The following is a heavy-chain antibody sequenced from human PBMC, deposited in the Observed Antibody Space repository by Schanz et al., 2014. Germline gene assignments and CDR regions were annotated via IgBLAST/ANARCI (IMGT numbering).Heavy chain of an antibody. D-gene: IGHD3-10*01. J-gene: IGHJ6*02. CDR2: INPNSGGT. CDR1: GYTFTGYS. CDR3: ARALFGSGHGDV. V-gene: IGHV1-2*06. Sequence: QVQLVQSGADVKKPGASVKVSCKASGYTFTGYSMHWVRQAPGQGLEWMGRINPNSGGTDYAQKFQGRVTMTSDTSISTAYMVLSRLRSDDTAIYYCARALFGSGHGDVWGRGTTVTVSS.